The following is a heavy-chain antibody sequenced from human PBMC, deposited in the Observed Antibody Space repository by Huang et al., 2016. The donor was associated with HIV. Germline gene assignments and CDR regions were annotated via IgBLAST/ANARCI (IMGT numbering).Heavy chain of an antibody. CDR1: GYTFSSYP. CDR2: TNAGYGDT. D-gene: IGHD1-1*01. CDR3: TREGLEFTNF. J-gene: IGHJ4*02. Sequence: QVQLVQSGAEVKKPGTSVKVSCKASGYTFSSYPLHWVRHAPGQRLEWMGSTNAGYGDTKYSQKFQGRLTITRDTSATTVFMELSRLSSEDTAVYYCTREGLEFTNFWGQGTLVTVSS. V-gene: IGHV1-3*01.